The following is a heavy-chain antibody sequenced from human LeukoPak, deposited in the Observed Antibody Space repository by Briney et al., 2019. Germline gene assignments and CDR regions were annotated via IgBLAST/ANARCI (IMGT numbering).Heavy chain of an antibody. J-gene: IGHJ4*02. CDR1: GHTFTGYY. Sequence: ASVKVSCKPSGHTFTGYYIHWVRQAPGQGLEWMGRINPNSGGTNYAQKFQGRVTMSRDTSINTAYMELSRLRSDDTAVYYCSRDDILTGYYPPFDFWGQGTLVTVSS. CDR3: SRDDILTGYYPPFDF. V-gene: IGHV1-2*06. D-gene: IGHD3-9*01. CDR2: INPNSGGT.